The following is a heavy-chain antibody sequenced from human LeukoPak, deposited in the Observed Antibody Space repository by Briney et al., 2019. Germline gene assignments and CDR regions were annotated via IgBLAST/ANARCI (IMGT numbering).Heavy chain of an antibody. V-gene: IGHV3-49*04. CDR3: TRAKGYYYDSSGQNP. Sequence: PGRSLRLSCTASGFTFGDYAMSWVRQAPGKGLEWVGFIRSKAYGGTTEYAASVKGRFTISRDDPKSIAYLQMNSLKTEDTAVYYCTRAKGYYYDSSGQNPWGQGTLVTVSS. CDR2: IRSKAYGGTT. CDR1: GFTFGDYA. D-gene: IGHD3-22*01. J-gene: IGHJ5*02.